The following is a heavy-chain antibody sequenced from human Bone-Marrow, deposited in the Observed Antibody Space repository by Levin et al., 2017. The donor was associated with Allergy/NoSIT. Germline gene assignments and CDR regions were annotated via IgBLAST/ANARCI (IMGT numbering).Heavy chain of an antibody. J-gene: IGHJ6*02. V-gene: IGHV3-7*01. D-gene: IGHD6-19*01. CDR3: VRDSFYSSGWYFPNYGWNV. CDR1: GFTFSNYW. CDR2: IYQDGSEK. Sequence: GESLKISCAASGFTFSNYWMSWVRQAPGKGLEWVANIYQDGSEKYYGDSVKGRFTISRDNAKSSLYLQMNSLRPEDTAVYYCVRDSFYSSGWYFPNYGWNVWGLGTTVTVSS.